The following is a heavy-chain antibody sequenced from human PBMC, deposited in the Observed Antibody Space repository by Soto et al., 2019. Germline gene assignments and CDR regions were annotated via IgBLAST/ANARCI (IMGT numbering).Heavy chain of an antibody. CDR2: LSNTGRRT. CDR1: VFPFGANA. Sequence: GGSLRLSCVVSVFPFGANAMSWVRQAPGKGLEWVSGLSNTGRRTSYADSVKGRFNISRDNSENTVYLQMNSLRVEDTSVYYCATEMGATQGPFDNWGQGTLVTVSS. D-gene: IGHD1-26*01. V-gene: IGHV3-23*01. J-gene: IGHJ4*02. CDR3: ATEMGATQGPFDN.